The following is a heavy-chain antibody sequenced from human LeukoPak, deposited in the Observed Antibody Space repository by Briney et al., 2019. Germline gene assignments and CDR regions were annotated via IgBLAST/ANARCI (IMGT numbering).Heavy chain of an antibody. CDR2: ISSSSSTI. Sequence: GGSLRLSCVTSGFTFSNYSMNWVRQAPGKGLEWVSYISSSSSTIYYADSVKGRFIISRDNAKKSLHLQMNSLRADDTAAYFWAREGGTYWGQGTPVAVS. CDR1: GFTFSNYS. D-gene: IGHD3-16*01. CDR3: AREGGTY. V-gene: IGHV3-48*01. J-gene: IGHJ4*02.